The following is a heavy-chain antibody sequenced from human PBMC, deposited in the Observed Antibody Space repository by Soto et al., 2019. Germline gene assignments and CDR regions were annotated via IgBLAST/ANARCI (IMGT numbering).Heavy chain of an antibody. Sequence: QVQLVESGGGVVQPGRSLRLSCAASGFTFSNYGMQWVRQAPGKGLEWVAVISYDGRNKYYADSVKGRYPISRDNSKNPLYLEMDSLRADDTAVYYCAKEATPKVGHHFDCWGQGTLGTVSS. CDR3: AKEATPKVGHHFDC. CDR2: ISYDGRNK. J-gene: IGHJ4*02. CDR1: GFTFSNYG. V-gene: IGHV3-30*18.